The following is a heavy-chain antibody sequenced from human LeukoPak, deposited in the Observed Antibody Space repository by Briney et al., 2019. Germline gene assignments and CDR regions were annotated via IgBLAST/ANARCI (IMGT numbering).Heavy chain of an antibody. D-gene: IGHD1-1*01. J-gene: IGHJ4*02. CDR2: TYYRSKWYN. CDR3: ARGWTNFDY. V-gene: IGHV6-1*01. CDR1: GDIFSSNSAT. Sequence: SQTLSLTCALSGDIFSSNSATWDWLRQSPSRGLEWLGRTYYRSKWYNDYAVSVKSRITINPDTSKNQFSLQLNSVTPEDTAVYYCARGWTNFDYWGQGTLVTVSS.